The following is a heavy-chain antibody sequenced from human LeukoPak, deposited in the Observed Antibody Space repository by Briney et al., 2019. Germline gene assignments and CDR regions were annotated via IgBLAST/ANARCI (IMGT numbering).Heavy chain of an antibody. J-gene: IGHJ3*02. D-gene: IGHD6-13*01. CDR3: ARVPYSSSWYGWAFDI. Sequence: SETLSLTCTVSGGSISSYYWSWIRQPPGKGLEWIGYIYYSGSTNYNPSLKSRVTTSVDTSKNQFSPKLSSVTAADTAVYYCARVPYSSSWYGWAFDIWGQGTMVTVSS. CDR2: IYYSGST. V-gene: IGHV4-59*01. CDR1: GGSISSYY.